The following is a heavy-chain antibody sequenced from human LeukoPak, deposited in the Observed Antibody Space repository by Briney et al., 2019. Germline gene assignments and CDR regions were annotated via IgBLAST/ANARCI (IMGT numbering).Heavy chain of an antibody. CDR2: ISWNSGSI. J-gene: IGHJ4*02. CDR3: AKVSLASRYYYGSGSHHFDY. D-gene: IGHD3-10*01. Sequence: GRSLRLSCAASGFTFDDYAMHWVRQAPGKGLGWVSGISWNSGSIGYADSVNGRFTISRDNAKNSLYLQMNSLRAEDTALYYCAKVSLASRYYYGSGSHHFDYRGQGTLVTVSS. V-gene: IGHV3-9*01. CDR1: GFTFDDYA.